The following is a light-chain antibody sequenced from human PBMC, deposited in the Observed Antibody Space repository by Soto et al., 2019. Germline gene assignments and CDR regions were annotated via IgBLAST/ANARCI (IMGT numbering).Light chain of an antibody. CDR3: QQYGSSPGT. CDR1: QSVTSNY. J-gene: IGKJ1*01. CDR2: GAS. Sequence: EIVLTQSPGTLSLSPGERATLSCRASQSVTSNYLAWYQQKPGQAPRLLLFGASIRDTGIPDRFSGSGSGTDFTLTIRRLESEDFAVYYCQQYGSSPGTFGQATKVEIK. V-gene: IGKV3-20*01.